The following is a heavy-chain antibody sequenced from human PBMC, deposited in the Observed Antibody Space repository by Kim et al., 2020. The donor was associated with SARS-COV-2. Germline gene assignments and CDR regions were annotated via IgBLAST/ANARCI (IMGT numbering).Heavy chain of an antibody. Sequence: SETLSLTCTVSGVSISGGGYYWSWIRQHPGQGREWLGYIYYSGTSYYNPSLRSRVTISVDTPKNQFPLKLSSVTAAATDVYYGWNYSGGQGDNFDDCGQG. V-gene: IGHV4-31*03. CDR1: GVSISGGGYY. CDR2: IYYSGTS. D-gene: IGHD1-7*01. CDR3: WNYSGGQGDNFDD. J-gene: IGHJ4*02.